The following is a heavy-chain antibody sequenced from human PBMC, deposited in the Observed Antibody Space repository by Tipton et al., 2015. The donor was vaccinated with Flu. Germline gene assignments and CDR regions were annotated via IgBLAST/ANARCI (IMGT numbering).Heavy chain of an antibody. CDR2: INSDATST. D-gene: IGHD3-3*01. Sequence: SLRLSCAASGFSFSSYCMHWVRQAPGQGLVWVFRINSDATSTTSADSVRGRFTISRDNAKNILYLHMSSLRVDDTAVYFCARGGQECHVPHPLDVWGQGTTVTVSS. V-gene: IGHV3-74*01. J-gene: IGHJ6*02. CDR1: GFSFSSYC. CDR3: ARGGQECHVPHPLDV.